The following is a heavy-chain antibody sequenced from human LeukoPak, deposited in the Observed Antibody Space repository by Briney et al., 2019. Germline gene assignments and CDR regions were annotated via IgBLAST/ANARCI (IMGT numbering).Heavy chain of an antibody. J-gene: IGHJ3*02. D-gene: IGHD6-19*01. CDR3: ATSYSIAVAGQGAFDI. Sequence: SQTLSLTCTVSGGSISSGGYYWSWIRQHPGKGLEWIGYIYYSGSTYYNPSLKSRVTISVDTSKYQFSLKLSSVAAADTAVYYCATSYSIAVAGQGAFDIWGQGTMVTVSS. CDR1: GGSISSGGYY. CDR2: IYYSGST. V-gene: IGHV4-31*03.